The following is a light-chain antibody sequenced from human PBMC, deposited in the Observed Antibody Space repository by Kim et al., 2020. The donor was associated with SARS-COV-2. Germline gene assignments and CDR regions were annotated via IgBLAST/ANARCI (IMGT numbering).Light chain of an antibody. CDR1: SGHSSYA. CDR2: LNSDGSH. Sequence: QLVLTQSPSASASLGASVKLTCTLRSGHSSYAIAWHQQQPEKGPRYLMKLNSDGSHTKGDGIPDRFSGSSSGAERYLTISSLQSEDEADYYCQTWGTGIHWVFGGGTQLTVL. V-gene: IGLV4-69*01. CDR3: QTWGTGIHWV. J-gene: IGLJ3*02.